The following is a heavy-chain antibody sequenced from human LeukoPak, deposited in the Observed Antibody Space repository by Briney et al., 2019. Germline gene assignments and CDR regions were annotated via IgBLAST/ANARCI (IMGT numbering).Heavy chain of an antibody. J-gene: IGHJ6*02. CDR3: ARESAEGDGGLYGMDV. V-gene: IGHV3-23*01. CDR2: ISGSGGST. Sequence: GGSLRLSCAASGFAFSSYAMSWVRQAPGKGLEWVSAISGSGGSTYYADSVKGRFTISRDNSKNTLYLQMNSLRAEDTAVYYCARESAEGDGGLYGMDVWGQGTTVTVSS. D-gene: IGHD3-16*01. CDR1: GFAFSSYA.